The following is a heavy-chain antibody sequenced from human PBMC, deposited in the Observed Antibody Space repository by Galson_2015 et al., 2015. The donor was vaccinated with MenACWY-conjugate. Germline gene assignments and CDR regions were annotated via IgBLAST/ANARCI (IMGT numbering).Heavy chain of an antibody. CDR1: GFTFSSYA. CDR2: ISGSGGST. Sequence: SLRLSCAASGFTFSSYAMSWVRQTPGKGLEWVSAISGSGGSTYYADSVKGRFTISRDNSKNTLYLQMNSLRAEDTAVYYCAKQVSGSYYICCLDDWGQGTLVTVSS. J-gene: IGHJ4*02. CDR3: AKQVSGSYYICCLDD. V-gene: IGHV3-23*01. D-gene: IGHD1-26*01.